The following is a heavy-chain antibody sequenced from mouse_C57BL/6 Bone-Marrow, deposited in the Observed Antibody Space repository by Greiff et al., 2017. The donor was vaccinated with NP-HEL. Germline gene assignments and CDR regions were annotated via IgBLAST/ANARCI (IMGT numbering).Heavy chain of an antibody. V-gene: IGHV10-1*01. CDR1: GFSFNTYA. J-gene: IGHJ3*01. D-gene: IGHD1-1*02. Sequence: EVQGVESGGGLVQPKGSLKLSCAASGFSFNTYAMNWVRQAPGKGLEWVARIRSKSNNYATYYADSVKDRFTISRDDSESMLYLQTNNWETEDTAMYYSVRHIWPDWGQGTLVTVSA. CDR3: VRHIWPD. CDR2: IRSKSNNYAT.